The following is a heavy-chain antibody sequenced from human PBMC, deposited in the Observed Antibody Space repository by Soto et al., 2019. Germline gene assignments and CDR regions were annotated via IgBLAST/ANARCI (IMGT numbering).Heavy chain of an antibody. CDR1: GFTLSTYS. Sequence: EVQLVESGGGLVQPGGSLSLSCAASGFTLSTYSMHWLRQAPGKGLVWVSRINSDGGDTNYADSVKGRFTISRDSAKNTMYLQVGGLRAEDTAVYYCARTKRRSLRWLENSGYDSTGEFDSWGQGTLVTVSS. J-gene: IGHJ4*02. CDR3: ARTKRRSLRWLENSGYDSTGEFDS. V-gene: IGHV3-74*01. CDR2: INSDGGDT. D-gene: IGHD5-12*01.